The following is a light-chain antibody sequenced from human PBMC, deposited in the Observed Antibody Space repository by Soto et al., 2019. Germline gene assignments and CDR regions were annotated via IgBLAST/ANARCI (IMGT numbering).Light chain of an antibody. V-gene: IGKV1-6*01. CDR2: AAS. CDR3: LQDYNYPYT. CDR1: QGIRND. J-gene: IGKJ2*01. Sequence: AIQMTQSPSSLSASVGDRVIITCRASQGIRNDLDWYQQKPGKAPKLLIYAASSLQSGVPSRFSGSGSGTDFTLTISSLQPEDFATYYCLQDYNYPYTFGQGTKLEIK.